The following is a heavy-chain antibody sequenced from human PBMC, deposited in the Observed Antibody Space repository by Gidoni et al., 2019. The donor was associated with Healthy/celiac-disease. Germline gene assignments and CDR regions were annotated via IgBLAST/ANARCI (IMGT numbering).Heavy chain of an antibody. Sequence: EVQLVESGGGLIQPGGSLRLSCAASGFTVSSNYMSWVRQAPGKGLEWVSVIYSGGSTYYADSVKGRFTISRDNSKNTLYLQMNSLRAEDTAVYYCARDRRSAVAGTGEYYYYGMDVWGQGTTVTVSS. J-gene: IGHJ6*02. V-gene: IGHV3-53*01. D-gene: IGHD6-19*01. CDR2: IYSGGST. CDR1: GFTVSSNY. CDR3: ARDRRSAVAGTGEYYYYGMDV.